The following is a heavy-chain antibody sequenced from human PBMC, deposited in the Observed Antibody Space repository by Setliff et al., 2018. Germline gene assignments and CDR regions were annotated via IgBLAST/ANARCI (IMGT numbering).Heavy chain of an antibody. CDR1: GVSISSHY. CDR2: IYYTGST. Sequence: PSETLSLTCTVSGVSISSHYWSWVRQPPGKGLECIGDIYYTGSTKYNPSLWSRLTMSIDTSKKQFSLRLTSVSAADTAVYYCARLRKSTPHWYFDLWGRGTQVTVSS. J-gene: IGHJ2*01. V-gene: IGHV4-59*11. CDR3: ARLRKSTPHWYFDL.